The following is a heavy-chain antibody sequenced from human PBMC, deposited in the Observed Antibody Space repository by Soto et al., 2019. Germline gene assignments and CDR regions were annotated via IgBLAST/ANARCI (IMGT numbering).Heavy chain of an antibody. V-gene: IGHV3-23*01. CDR3: AKXRWDYYDSSGYGLIFDY. Sequence: GGSLRLSCAASGCTFSSYAMSWVRQAPGKGLEWVSAISGSGGSTYYADSVKGRFTISRDNSKNTLYLQMNSLRAEDTAVYYCAKXRWDYYDSSGYGLIFDYWGQGTLVTVSS. CDR2: ISGSGGST. CDR1: GCTFSSYA. D-gene: IGHD3-22*01. J-gene: IGHJ4*02.